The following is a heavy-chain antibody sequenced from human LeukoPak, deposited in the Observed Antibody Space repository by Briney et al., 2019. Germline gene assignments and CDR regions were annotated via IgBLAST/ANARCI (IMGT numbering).Heavy chain of an antibody. CDR2: INTVATYI. J-gene: IGHJ4*02. CDR1: GFTFTSFS. D-gene: IGHD3-22*01. CDR3: ARLRRNGDSGGFYYYYDY. Sequence: GGSLRLSCAASGFTFTSFSFNWVRQAPGKGLEWDSSINTVATYIYYADSVRGRFTISRDNAKNSVYLQMDSLRAEDTGVYYCARLRRNGDSGGFYYYYDYWGQGTLVTVSS. V-gene: IGHV3-21*01.